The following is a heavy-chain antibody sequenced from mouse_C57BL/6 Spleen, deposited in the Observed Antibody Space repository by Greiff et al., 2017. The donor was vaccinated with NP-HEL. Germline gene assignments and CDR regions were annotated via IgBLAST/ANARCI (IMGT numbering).Heavy chain of an antibody. J-gene: IGHJ3*01. D-gene: IGHD2-4*01. Sequence: VQLQQSGPELVKPGASVKISCKASGYAFSSSWMNWGKQRPGKGLEWIGRIYTGDGGTNYNGKFKGKATLTADKSASTAYMQLSSLTSEDSAVDFWARSLYDYEFAYWGQGTLVTVSA. CDR1: GYAFSSSW. CDR3: ARSLYDYEFAY. V-gene: IGHV1-82*01. CDR2: IYTGDGGT.